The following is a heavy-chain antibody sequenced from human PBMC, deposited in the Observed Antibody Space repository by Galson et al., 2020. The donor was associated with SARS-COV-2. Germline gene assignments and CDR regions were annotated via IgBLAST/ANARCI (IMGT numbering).Heavy chain of an antibody. Sequence: GSLRLSCAASGFSFRYYAMTWVRQAPGKGLQWVSAISGSGGNSYYADSVKGRFTISRDNSENTFFLQMDSLRAEDTAVYYCVKTVSQILGVAIADYFDYWGQGTLVTVSS. V-gene: IGHV3-23*01. CDR2: ISGSGGNS. CDR3: VKTVSQILGVAIADYFDY. J-gene: IGHJ4*02. CDR1: GFSFRYYA. D-gene: IGHD3-3*01.